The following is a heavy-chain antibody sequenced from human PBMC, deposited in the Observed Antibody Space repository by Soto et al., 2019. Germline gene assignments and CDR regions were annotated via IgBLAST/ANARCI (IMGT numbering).Heavy chain of an antibody. CDR3: ARLHYPQFHLRKIYYYDSSGYLDY. CDR2: IIPIFGTA. CDR1: GGTFSSYS. Sequence: GDSVKVSCKASGGTFSSYSISWVLQAPGQGLEWMGGIIPIFGTANYAQKFQGRVTITADESTSTAYMELSSLRSEDTAVYYCARLHYPQFHLRKIYYYDSSGYLDYWGQGTLVTVSS. V-gene: IGHV1-69*13. D-gene: IGHD3-22*01. J-gene: IGHJ4*02.